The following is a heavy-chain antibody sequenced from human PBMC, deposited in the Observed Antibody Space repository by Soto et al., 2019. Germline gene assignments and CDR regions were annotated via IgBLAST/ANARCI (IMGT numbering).Heavy chain of an antibody. J-gene: IGHJ4*02. CDR3: AKGYCGSTRCSFDY. D-gene: IGHD2-2*01. CDR2: VSGNDGSI. Sequence: EVQLLESGGGLVQPGGSLRLSCAASGFTFSSYAMNWVRQAPGKGLEWVSGVSGNDGSINYADSVRGRFTISRDTSRDTLYLQLNSLIAEDTAVYYCAKGYCGSTRCSFDYWGQGTLVTVSS. V-gene: IGHV3-23*01. CDR1: GFTFSSYA.